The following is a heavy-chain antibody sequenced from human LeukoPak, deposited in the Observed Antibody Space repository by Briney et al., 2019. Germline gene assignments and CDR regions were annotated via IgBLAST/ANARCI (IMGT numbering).Heavy chain of an antibody. Sequence: PGRSLRLSCAASGFTFSSYGMHWVRQAPGKGLEWVAVISYDGSNKYYADSVKGRFTISRDNAKNSLYLQMNSLRAEDTAVYYCARSIPAGNRRWGQGTLVTVSS. CDR3: ARSIPAGNRR. V-gene: IGHV3-30*03. CDR1: GFTFSSYG. D-gene: IGHD2-2*01. CDR2: ISYDGSNK. J-gene: IGHJ4*02.